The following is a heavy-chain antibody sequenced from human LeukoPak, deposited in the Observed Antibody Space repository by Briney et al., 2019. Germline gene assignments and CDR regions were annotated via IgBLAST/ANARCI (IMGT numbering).Heavy chain of an antibody. J-gene: IGHJ4*02. CDR1: GFTFDDYT. V-gene: IGHV3-43*01. D-gene: IGHD5-12*01. Sequence: GGSLRLSCAASGFTFDDYTMHWVRQTPGKGLEWVSLISWNGGSTYYADSVKGRFTISRDNTKNSLYLQMNSLRTEDTAFYYCAKGYSGYDSVDYWGQGTLVTVSS. CDR2: ISWNGGST. CDR3: AKGYSGYDSVDY.